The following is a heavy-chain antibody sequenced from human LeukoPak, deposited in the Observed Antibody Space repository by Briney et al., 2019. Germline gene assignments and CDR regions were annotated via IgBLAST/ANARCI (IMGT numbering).Heavy chain of an antibody. J-gene: IGHJ4*02. CDR1: GYTFTSYG. Sequence: GASVKVSCKASGYTFTSYGISWVRQAPGQGLEWMGWIGAYNGNTNYAQKLQGRVTMTTDTSTSTAYMELRSLRSDDTAVYYCARAPEKDPYSSGWYVDYWGQGTLVTVSS. CDR3: ARAPEKDPYSSGWYVDY. CDR2: IGAYNGNT. D-gene: IGHD6-19*01. V-gene: IGHV1-18*01.